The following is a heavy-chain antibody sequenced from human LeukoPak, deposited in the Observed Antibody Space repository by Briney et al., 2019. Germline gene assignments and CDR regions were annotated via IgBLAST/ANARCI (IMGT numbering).Heavy chain of an antibody. CDR2: ISYSGST. V-gene: IGHV4-39*01. CDR3: ARHDRLAAAGLNWFDP. J-gene: IGHJ5*02. Sequence: PSETLSLTCSVSDGSITTNDYYWGWIRQPPGKGLEWIGSISYSGSTYYNPSPRSRVTISVDTSKNQFSLNLSSVTAADTAIYYCARHDRLAAAGLNWFDPWGQGTLVTVSS. D-gene: IGHD6-13*01. CDR1: DGSITTNDYY.